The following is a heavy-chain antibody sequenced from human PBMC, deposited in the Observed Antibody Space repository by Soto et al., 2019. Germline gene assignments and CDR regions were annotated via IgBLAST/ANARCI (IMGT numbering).Heavy chain of an antibody. V-gene: IGHV4-4*02. J-gene: IGHJ4*02. CDR3: ARVTAPKGLRDTAMVTGEDY. Sequence: QVQLQESGPGLVKPSGTLSLTCAVSGGSISSSNWWSWVRQPPGKGLEWIGEIYHSGSTNYNPSLKSRVTISVDKSKNQFSLKLSSVTAADTAVYYCARVTAPKGLRDTAMVTGEDYWGQGTLVTVSS. D-gene: IGHD5-18*01. CDR2: IYHSGST. CDR1: GGSISSSNW.